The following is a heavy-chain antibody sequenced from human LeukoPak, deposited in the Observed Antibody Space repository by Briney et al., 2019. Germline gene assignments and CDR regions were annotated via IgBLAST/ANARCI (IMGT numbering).Heavy chain of an antibody. V-gene: IGHV4-4*07. CDR1: GGSISNYY. Sequence: SETLSLTCTVSGGSISNYYWSWIRQPAGKGLEWIGRIYSSGSTNYNPSLKSRVTMSVDTSKNQFSLKLSSVTAADTAVYYCARAPEQWLANNWFDPWGQGTLVTVSS. J-gene: IGHJ5*02. CDR2: IYSSGST. CDR3: ARAPEQWLANNWFDP. D-gene: IGHD6-19*01.